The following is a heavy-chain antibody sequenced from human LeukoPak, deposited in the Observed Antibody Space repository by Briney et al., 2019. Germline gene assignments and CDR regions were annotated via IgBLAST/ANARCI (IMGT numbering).Heavy chain of an antibody. CDR1: GLTLGIYA. D-gene: IGHD1-26*01. Sequence: GSLRLSCAASGLTLGIYAMSWVRQAPGKGLEWVSGISNTGLTTYYIDSVKGRFTISRDNSKNTLYLQMNSLRAEDTAVYYCAKEAHITVGAIIWGQGTMVTVSS. V-gene: IGHV3-23*01. J-gene: IGHJ3*02. CDR3: AKEAHITVGAII. CDR2: ISNTGLTT.